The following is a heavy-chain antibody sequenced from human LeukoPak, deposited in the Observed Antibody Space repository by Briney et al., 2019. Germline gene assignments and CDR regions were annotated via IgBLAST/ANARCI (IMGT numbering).Heavy chain of an antibody. CDR2: ISSGGSTI. CDR3: ARDRLQLWLGVFDY. D-gene: IGHD5-18*01. CDR1: EITFSSYE. V-gene: IGHV3-48*03. Sequence: GGSLRLSCAASEITFSSYEMNWVRQAPGRGLEWVSYISSGGSTIYYADSVKGRFTISRDNAKNSLYLQMNSLRAEDTAVYYCARDRLQLWLGVFDYWGQGTLVTVSS. J-gene: IGHJ4*02.